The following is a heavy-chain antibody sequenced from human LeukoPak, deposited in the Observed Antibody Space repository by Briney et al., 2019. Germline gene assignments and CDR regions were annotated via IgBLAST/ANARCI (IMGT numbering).Heavy chain of an antibody. D-gene: IGHD2-15*01. CDR2: IRSKAYGGTT. CDR3: TRDQVWYSVY. J-gene: IGHJ4*02. CDR1: GFTFGDYA. Sequence: GGSLRLSCTASGFTFGDYAMSWVRQAPGKGLEWVGFIRSKAYGGTTEYAASVKGRFTISRDDSKSIAYLQMNSLKTEDTAVYYCTRDQVWYSVYWGQGTLVTVSS. V-gene: IGHV3-49*04.